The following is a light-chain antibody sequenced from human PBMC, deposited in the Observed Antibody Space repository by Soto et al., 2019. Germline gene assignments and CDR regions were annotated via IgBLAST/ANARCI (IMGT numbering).Light chain of an antibody. CDR1: QNVDSNY. V-gene: IGKV3-20*01. J-gene: IGKJ4*01. Sequence: EIVLTQSPGTLSLSPGERATLSCRASQNVDSNYLAWYQQKPGQAPRLLIYDASTRATGISDRFSGSGSGTDFTLTISRLDPEDFAVYYCQQYGSAPLTFGGGTKVEIK. CDR3: QQYGSAPLT. CDR2: DAS.